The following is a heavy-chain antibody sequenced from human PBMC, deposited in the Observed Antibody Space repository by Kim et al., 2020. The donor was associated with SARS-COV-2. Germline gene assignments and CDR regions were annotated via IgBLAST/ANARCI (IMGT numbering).Heavy chain of an antibody. CDR3: VSLAPGRVFI. J-gene: IGHJ6*01. D-gene: IGHD3-10*01. Sequence: GGSLRLSCAASGFPFSRHDMTWVRQAPHKGLERVSGITASGVESYFVDSVKGRFSISRDNSKNTLSLQMNSLRAEDTAVYFCVSLAPGRVFIWGHGAPVT. V-gene: IGHV3-23*01. CDR2: ITASGVES. CDR1: GFPFSRHD.